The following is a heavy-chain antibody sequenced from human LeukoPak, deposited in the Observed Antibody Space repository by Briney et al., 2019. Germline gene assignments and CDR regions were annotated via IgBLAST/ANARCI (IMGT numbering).Heavy chain of an antibody. CDR3: AKVRDSYDSAGYDDAFDV. CDR2: IRDSGVTT. V-gene: IGHV3-23*01. Sequence: HPGGSLRLSCAASGFTFNNYVMCWVRQAPGKGLEWVSTIRDSGVTTHYADSVKGRFSISRDNSKNTLYLQMNSLRAEDTAVYYCAKVRDSYDSAGYDDAFDVWGQGTMVTVSS. D-gene: IGHD3-22*01. J-gene: IGHJ3*01. CDR1: GFTFNNYV.